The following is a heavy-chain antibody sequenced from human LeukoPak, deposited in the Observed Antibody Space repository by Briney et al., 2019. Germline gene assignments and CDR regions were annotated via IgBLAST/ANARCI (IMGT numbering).Heavy chain of an antibody. CDR2: ISSSGSTI. CDR1: GFTFSSYA. CDR3: ARGSRSSMTYYFDY. Sequence: GGSLRLSCAASGFTFSSYAMNWVRQAPGKGLEWVPYISSSGSTIYSADSVKGRFTISRDNAKNSLYLQMNSLRAEDTAVYYCARGSRSSMTYYFDYWGQGTLVTVSS. D-gene: IGHD2-2*01. J-gene: IGHJ4*02. V-gene: IGHV3-48*01.